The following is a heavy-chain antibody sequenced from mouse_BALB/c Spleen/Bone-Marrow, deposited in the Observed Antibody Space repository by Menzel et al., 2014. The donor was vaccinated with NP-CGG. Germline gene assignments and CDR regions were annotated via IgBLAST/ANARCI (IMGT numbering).Heavy chain of an antibody. CDR1: GYTFTDYA. V-gene: IGHV1-67*01. CDR2: ISTYSGNT. D-gene: IGHD1-1*01. CDR3: ARRPYGSSYDFDY. Sequence: QVQLKESGPELVRPGVSVKISCKGSGYTFTDYAMHWVKQSHAKSLEWIGVISTYSGNTNYNQRFKGKATMTVDKSSSTAYMELARLTSEDSAIYYCARRPYGSSYDFDYWGQGTTLTVSS. J-gene: IGHJ2*01.